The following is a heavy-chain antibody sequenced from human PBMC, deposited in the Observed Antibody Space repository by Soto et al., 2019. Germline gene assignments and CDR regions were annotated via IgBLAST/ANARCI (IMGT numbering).Heavy chain of an antibody. CDR2: ISSSGSTI. CDR1: VCTFSSYE. D-gene: IGHD4-4*01. V-gene: IGHV3-48*03. Sequence: PGGSLRLSCAASVCTFSSYEMNCVRHSPGKWLEWVSYISSSGSTIYYADSVKGRFTISRDNAKNSLYLQMNRLRAEDTAVYYCARDLRPYYSNSAGGMHVLVQATTVTVSS. J-gene: IGHJ6*02. CDR3: ARDLRPYYSNSAGGMHV.